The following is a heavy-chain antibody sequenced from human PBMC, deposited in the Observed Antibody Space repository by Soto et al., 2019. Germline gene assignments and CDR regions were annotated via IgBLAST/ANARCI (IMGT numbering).Heavy chain of an antibody. Sequence: GESLKISCKGSGYSFTSYWIGWVRQMPGKGLEWMGIIYPGDSDTRYSPSFQGQVTISADKSISTAYLQWSSLKASDTAMYYCARHILYDILTGYYYFDYWGQGTLVTVSS. J-gene: IGHJ4*02. CDR3: ARHILYDILTGYYYFDY. V-gene: IGHV5-51*01. D-gene: IGHD3-9*01. CDR1: GYSFTSYW. CDR2: IYPGDSDT.